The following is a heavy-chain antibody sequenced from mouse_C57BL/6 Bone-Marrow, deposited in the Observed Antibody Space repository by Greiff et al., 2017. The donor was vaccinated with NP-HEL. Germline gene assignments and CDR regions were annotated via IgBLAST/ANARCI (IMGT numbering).Heavy chain of an antibody. V-gene: IGHV1-62-2*01. CDR3: AIHEGLTTVGGGYFDY. D-gene: IGHD1-1*01. CDR1: GYTFTEYT. J-gene: IGHJ2*01. Sequence: QVQLQQSGAELVKPGASVKLSCKASGYTFTEYTIHWVKQRSGQGLEWIGWFYPGSGSIKYNEKFKDKATLTADKSSSTVYMELSRLTSEDSAFYFCAIHEGLTTVGGGYFDYWGQGTTLTVSS. CDR2: FYPGSGSI.